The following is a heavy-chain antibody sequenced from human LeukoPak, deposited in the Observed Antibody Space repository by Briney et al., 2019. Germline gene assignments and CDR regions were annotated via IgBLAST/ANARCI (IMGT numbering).Heavy chain of an antibody. J-gene: IGHJ5*02. Sequence: SVKVSCKASGGTFSSYAISWVRQAPGQGLEWMGGIIPIFGTANYAQKFQGRVTITADESTTTAYMELSSLRSEDTAVYYCAREDCSAGSCYSDWFDPWGQGTLVTVSS. CDR2: IIPIFGTA. D-gene: IGHD2-15*01. CDR3: AREDCSAGSCYSDWFDP. CDR1: GGTFSSYA. V-gene: IGHV1-69*01.